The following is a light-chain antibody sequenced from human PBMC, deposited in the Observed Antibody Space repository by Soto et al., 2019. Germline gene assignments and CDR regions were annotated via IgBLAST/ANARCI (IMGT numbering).Light chain of an antibody. CDR2: SNN. CDR1: SSNIGTNT. J-gene: IGLJ1*01. Sequence: QSVLTQPPSASGTPGERVTISCSGRSSNIGTNTVNWYQQLPGTAPKLLMYSNNQRPSGVPDRFSGSKSGTSASLAISGLQSEGEADYYCAAWDDSLNGPVFGTGTKVTVL. V-gene: IGLV1-44*01. CDR3: AAWDDSLNGPV.